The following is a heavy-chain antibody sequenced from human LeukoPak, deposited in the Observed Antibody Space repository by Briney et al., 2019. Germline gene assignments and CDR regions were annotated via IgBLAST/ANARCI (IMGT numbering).Heavy chain of an antibody. D-gene: IGHD3-3*01. V-gene: IGHV3-74*01. Sequence: GGSLRLSCAASGFTFSSYSMNWVRQAPGKGLVWVSRINSDGSSTSYADSVKGRFTISRDNAKNTLYLQMNSLRAEDTAVYYCARVGYYDFWSGSFFDYWGQGTLVTVSS. CDR3: ARVGYYDFWSGSFFDY. CDR2: INSDGSST. CDR1: GFTFSSYS. J-gene: IGHJ4*02.